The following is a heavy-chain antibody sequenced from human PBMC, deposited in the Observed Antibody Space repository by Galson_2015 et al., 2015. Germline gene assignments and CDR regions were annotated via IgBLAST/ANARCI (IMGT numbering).Heavy chain of an antibody. Sequence: SETLSLTCTVSGGSISSHYWSWIRQPPGKGLEWIGYIYYTGDTNYNPSLESRVTISADTSKNEFSLKMSSVTAADTAVYYCAGVFRASPEYWGQGTLVTVSS. V-gene: IGHV4-59*11. D-gene: IGHD1-14*01. CDR2: IYYTGDT. CDR3: AGVFRASPEY. CDR1: GGSISSHY. J-gene: IGHJ4*02.